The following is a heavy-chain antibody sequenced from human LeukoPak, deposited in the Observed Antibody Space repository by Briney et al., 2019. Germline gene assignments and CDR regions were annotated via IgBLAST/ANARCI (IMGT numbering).Heavy chain of an antibody. CDR3: TRRVSTTRWFDP. V-gene: IGHV3-23*01. J-gene: IGHJ5*02. Sequence: PGGSLRLSCAASGFTFSSYAMSWVRQAPGKGLEWVSAISGSGGSTYYADSVRGRFTISRDNSKNTLYLQMNSLRVEDTAVYYCTRRVSTTRWFDPWGQGTLVTVSS. D-gene: IGHD2-15*01. CDR2: ISGSGGST. CDR1: GFTFSSYA.